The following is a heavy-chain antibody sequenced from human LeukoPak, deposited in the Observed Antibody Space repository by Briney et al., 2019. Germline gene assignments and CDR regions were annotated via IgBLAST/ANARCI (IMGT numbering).Heavy chain of an antibody. J-gene: IGHJ1*01. Sequence: GGSLRLSCAASGFTFSSYWMSWVRQAPGKGLEWVANIKQDGSENYYVDSVKGRFTISRDNAKNSLYLQMNSLRAEDTAVYYCARGLHSSSWSPAEYFQHWGQGTLVTVSS. D-gene: IGHD6-13*01. V-gene: IGHV3-7*01. CDR1: GFTFSSYW. CDR3: ARGLHSSSWSPAEYFQH. CDR2: IKQDGSEN.